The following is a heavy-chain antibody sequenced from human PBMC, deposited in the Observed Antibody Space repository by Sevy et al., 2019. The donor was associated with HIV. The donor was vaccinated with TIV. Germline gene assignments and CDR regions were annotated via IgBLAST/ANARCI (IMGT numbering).Heavy chain of an antibody. Sequence: GGSLRLSCEASGFTFSSYWMHWVRQAPGKGLVWVSSVNSDGTNTGYADSVRGRFTISRDNAKNTLYLQMNRLRAEDIGFYHCVVSNTWEDFWGQGTLVTVSS. D-gene: IGHD6-13*01. CDR1: GFTFSSYW. J-gene: IGHJ4*02. V-gene: IGHV3-74*01. CDR3: VVSNTWEDF. CDR2: VNSDGTNT.